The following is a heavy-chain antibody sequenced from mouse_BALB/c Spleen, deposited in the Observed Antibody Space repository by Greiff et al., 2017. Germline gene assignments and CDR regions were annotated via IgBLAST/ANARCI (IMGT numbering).Heavy chain of an antibody. CDR1: GYTFTSYT. V-gene: IGHV1-4*01. CDR2: INPSSGYT. Sequence: VQVVESGAELARPGASVKMSCKASGYTFTSYTMHWVKQRPGQGLEWIGYINPSSGYTNYNQKFKDKATLTADKSSSTAYMQLSSLTSEDSAVYYCARGGYYASYFDVWGAGTTVTVSS. J-gene: IGHJ1*01. CDR3: ARGGYYASYFDV. D-gene: IGHD2-3*01.